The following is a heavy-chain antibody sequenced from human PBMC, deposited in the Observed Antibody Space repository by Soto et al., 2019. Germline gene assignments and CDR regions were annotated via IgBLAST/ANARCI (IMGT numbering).Heavy chain of an antibody. V-gene: IGHV3-11*01. CDR2: ISSSGSTI. J-gene: IGHJ4*02. D-gene: IGHD3-3*01. CDR3: ALLEWLLPPDDY. Sequence: QVQLVESGGGLVKPGGSLRLSCAASGFTFSDYYMSWIRQAPGRGLEWVSYISSSGSTIYYEDSVKGRVTISRDNAKNSLYLQMNSLRAEDTAVYYCALLEWLLPPDDYWGQGTLVTVSS. CDR1: GFTFSDYY.